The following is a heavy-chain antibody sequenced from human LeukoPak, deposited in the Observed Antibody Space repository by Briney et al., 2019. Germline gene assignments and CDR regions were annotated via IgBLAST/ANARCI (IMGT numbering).Heavy chain of an antibody. J-gene: IGHJ4*02. V-gene: IGHV3-23*01. D-gene: IGHD6-19*01. CDR2: ISGSGGRT. CDR1: GFTFSSYA. Sequence: GGSLRLSCAASGFTFSSYAMSWVRQAPGKGLEWVSSISGSGGRTYYADSVKGRFTISRDTSNNTLYLQMDSLRAEDTAVYYCAKDLVAGIAIGEFWGQGTLVTVSS. CDR3: AKDLVAGIAIGEF.